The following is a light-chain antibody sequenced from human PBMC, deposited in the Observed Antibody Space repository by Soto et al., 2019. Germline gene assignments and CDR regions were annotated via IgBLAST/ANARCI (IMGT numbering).Light chain of an antibody. CDR1: QSLSRY. V-gene: IGKV3D-15*01. CDR2: DAS. CDR3: QQYNNWPLT. Sequence: IVFTQSPATLSLSPGERATLSCGASQSLSRYLAWYQQKPGQAPSLLIYDASNRATGIPARFSGSGSGTGFTLTISSLQSEDFAVYYCQQYNNWPLTFGGGTKVDIK. J-gene: IGKJ4*01.